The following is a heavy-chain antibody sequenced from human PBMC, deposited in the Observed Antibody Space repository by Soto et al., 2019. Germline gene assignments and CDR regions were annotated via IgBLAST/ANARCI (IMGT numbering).Heavy chain of an antibody. J-gene: IGHJ4*02. V-gene: IGHV4-61*01. CDR3: ARSGAGSGWL. CDR1: GGSVSSGHYY. CDR2: ISYTGST. Sequence: QVQLQESGPGLVRPSETLSITCTVSGGSVSSGHYYWSWSRQPPGKGLEWIGYISYTGSTNYNPSLKSRVTISVDTSKNQFSLKMNSVTAADTAVYYCARSGAGSGWLGGQGTLVTVSS. D-gene: IGHD6-19*01.